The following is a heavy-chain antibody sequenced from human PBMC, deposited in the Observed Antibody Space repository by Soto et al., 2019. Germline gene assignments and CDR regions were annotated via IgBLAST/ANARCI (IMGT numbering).Heavy chain of an antibody. J-gene: IGHJ6*02. V-gene: IGHV1-69*13. CDR2: IIPISGTT. CDR3: ARGYCSGGNCYSGMDV. Sequence: SVKVSCKASGGTFSTHAIIWVRQAPGHGLEWMGGIIPISGTTYYTQKFQGRVTITADEPTSTAFLELSSLKSDDTAVFYCARGYCSGGNCYSGMDVWGQGTMVTVSS. D-gene: IGHD2-15*01. CDR1: GGTFSTHA.